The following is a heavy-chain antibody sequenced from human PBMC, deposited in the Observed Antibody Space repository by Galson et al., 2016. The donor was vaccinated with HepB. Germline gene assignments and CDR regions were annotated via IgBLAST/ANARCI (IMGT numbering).Heavy chain of an antibody. CDR2: ISSSSDTI. CDR1: GFTFSTYN. CDR3: ARDSPGSYYIANDY. D-gene: IGHD3-10*01. J-gene: IGHJ4*02. Sequence: SLRLSCAASGFTFSTYNMNWVRQAPGKGLEWVSYISSSSDTIYYADSVKGRFTISRDNAKNSLSLQMDTLRDEDTAVYYCARDSPGSYYIANDYWGRGTLVTVSS. V-gene: IGHV3-48*02.